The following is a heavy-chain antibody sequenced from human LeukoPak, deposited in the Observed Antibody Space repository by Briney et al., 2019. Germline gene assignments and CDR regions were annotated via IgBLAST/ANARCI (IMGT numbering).Heavy chain of an antibody. D-gene: IGHD3-22*01. V-gene: IGHV4-59*11. CDR2: IPYSGTT. CDR1: GGSISRHY. Sequence: SETLSLTCTVSGGSISRHYWTWVRQPPGKGLEWIGKIPYSGTTNYNPSFMSRVTMSVDTSKNQFSLKLSSVTAADTAVYYCARGLTMTVVVEGNRWFDPWGQGTLVTVSS. CDR3: ARGLTMTVVVEGNRWFDP. J-gene: IGHJ5*02.